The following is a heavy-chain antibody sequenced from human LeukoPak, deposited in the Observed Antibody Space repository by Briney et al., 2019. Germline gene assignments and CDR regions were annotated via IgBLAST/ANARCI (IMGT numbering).Heavy chain of an antibody. CDR1: GFTFSSYA. CDR3: GGGPGY. Sequence: AGGSLRLSCAASGFTFSSYAMRWVRQAPGKGLEWVANIQRDGSEKYYVDSVKGRFTISRDNAKNSVYLQMNSLRADDAAVYYCGGGPGYWGQGTLVTVSS. V-gene: IGHV3-7*01. CDR2: IQRDGSEK. J-gene: IGHJ4*02. D-gene: IGHD2-15*01.